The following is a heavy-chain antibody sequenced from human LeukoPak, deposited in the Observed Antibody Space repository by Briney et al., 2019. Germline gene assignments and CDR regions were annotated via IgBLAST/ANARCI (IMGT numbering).Heavy chain of an antibody. D-gene: IGHD4/OR15-4a*01. CDR3: ARDKTISPFYD. V-gene: IGHV3-74*01. Sequence: GVFLRLSCAASGFTFSSYWMHWVRQAPGKGLVWVSRINGDGSSTSYADSVKGRFTISRDNAKNTLYLEMNSLRTEDTAVYYCARDKTISPFYDWGQGTLVTVSS. CDR1: GFTFSSYW. J-gene: IGHJ4*02. CDR2: INGDGSST.